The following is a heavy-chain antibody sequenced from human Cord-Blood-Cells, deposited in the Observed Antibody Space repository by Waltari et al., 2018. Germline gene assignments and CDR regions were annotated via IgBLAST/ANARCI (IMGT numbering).Heavy chain of an antibody. V-gene: IGHV4-34*01. Sequence: QVQLQQWGAGLLKPSETLSLTCAVYGASFSGSYWSRIRPPPAKGMEWIGQINQSGSINDNPSLKSRVTISVDTSKNQFSLKMSSVTAADTAVYYCARGRNYDFWSRYLYVGYNWFDPWGQGTLVTVSS. D-gene: IGHD3-3*01. CDR2: INQSGSI. CDR3: ARGRNYDFWSRYLYVGYNWFDP. J-gene: IGHJ5*02. CDR1: GASFSGSY.